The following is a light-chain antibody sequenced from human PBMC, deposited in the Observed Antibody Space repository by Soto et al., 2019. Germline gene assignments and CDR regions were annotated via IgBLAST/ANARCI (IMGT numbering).Light chain of an antibody. J-gene: IGKJ2*01. Sequence: IVLTQSPGTLSLSPGERATLSCRASQSVSSDYLAWYQQKPRQAPRLLIYGASNRATAIPDRFSGSGSGTDFTLTISRLEHEDFAVYFCQQYGISSSTFGQGTKLEIK. V-gene: IGKV3-20*01. CDR1: QSVSSDY. CDR3: QQYGISSST. CDR2: GAS.